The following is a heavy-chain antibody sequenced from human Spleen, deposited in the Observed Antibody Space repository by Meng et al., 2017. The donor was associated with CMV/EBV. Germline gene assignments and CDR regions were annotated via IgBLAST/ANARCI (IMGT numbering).Heavy chain of an antibody. D-gene: IGHD6-6*01. CDR3: ARGIDSSSFDY. CDR1: GFNLSNYW. CDR2: IKKAGSEK. V-gene: IGHV3-7*04. J-gene: IGHJ4*02. Sequence: GGSLSLSCVASGFNLSNYWMSWVRQAPGKGLEWVASIKKAGSEKYYVDSVKGRFTISRDNAKNSLYLQMNGLRVEDTAVYYCARGIDSSSFDYWGQGTLGTVSS.